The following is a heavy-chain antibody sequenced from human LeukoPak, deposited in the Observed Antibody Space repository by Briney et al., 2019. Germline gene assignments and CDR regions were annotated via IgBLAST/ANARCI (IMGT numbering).Heavy chain of an antibody. Sequence: ASVKVSCKASGGTFSSYAIRWVRQAPGQGLEWMGGIIPIFGTANYAQKFQGRVTITADESTSTAYMELSSLRSEDTAVYYCARDTAMVAGNFDYWGQGTLVTVSS. V-gene: IGHV1-69*13. CDR2: IIPIFGTA. CDR1: GGTFSSYA. D-gene: IGHD5-18*01. J-gene: IGHJ4*02. CDR3: ARDTAMVAGNFDY.